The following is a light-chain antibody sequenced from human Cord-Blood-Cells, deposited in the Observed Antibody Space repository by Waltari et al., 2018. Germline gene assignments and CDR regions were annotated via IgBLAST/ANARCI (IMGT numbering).Light chain of an antibody. CDR1: RSNIGAGYD. J-gene: IGLJ2*01. CDR2: GNS. Sequence: QSVLTQPPSVSGAPGQRVTISCTGRRSNIGAGYDVLGHQQLPGTAPKLLIYGNSNRPAGVPDRFSGSKSGTSASLAITGLQAEDEADYYCQSYDSSLSGSKVFGGGTKLTVL. CDR3: QSYDSSLSGSKV. V-gene: IGLV1-40*01.